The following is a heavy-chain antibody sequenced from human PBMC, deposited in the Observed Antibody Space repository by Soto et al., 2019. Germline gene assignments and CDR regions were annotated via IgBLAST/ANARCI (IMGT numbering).Heavy chain of an antibody. CDR1: GFTFSNAW. Sequence: GGSLRLSCAASGFTFSNAWMSWVRQAPGKGLEWVGRIKSKTDGGTTDYAAPVKGRFTISRDDSKNTLYLQMNSLKTKDTAVYYCTTEDLWFGELPFDYWGQGTLVTVSS. CDR2: IKSKTDGGTT. J-gene: IGHJ4*02. CDR3: TTEDLWFGELPFDY. V-gene: IGHV3-15*01. D-gene: IGHD3-10*01.